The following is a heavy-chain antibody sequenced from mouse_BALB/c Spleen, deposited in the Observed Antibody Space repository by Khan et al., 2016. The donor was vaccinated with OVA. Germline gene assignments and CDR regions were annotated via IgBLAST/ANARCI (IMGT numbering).Heavy chain of an antibody. CDR2: MIYSGNT. CDR3: ARSSYRYAFAY. CDR1: GDSITSGY. Sequence: MQLEESGPSLVKPSQTLSLTCSVTGDSITSGYWSWIRKFPGNKLEYMGYMIYSGNTYYNPSLKSRISITRHTSKNQYYLQLNSVTTEDTATYYCARSSYRYAFAYWGQGTLVTVSA. D-gene: IGHD2-14*01. J-gene: IGHJ3*01. V-gene: IGHV3-8*02.